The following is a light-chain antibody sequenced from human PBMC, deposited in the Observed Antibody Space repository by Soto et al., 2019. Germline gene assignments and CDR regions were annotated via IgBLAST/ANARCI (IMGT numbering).Light chain of an antibody. CDR1: QSISTN. Sequence: EIVMTHSPGTLSVSPGERATLSCRASQSISTNLAWYQQKPGQAPRLLIFVASTRVTDIPARFSGSGSGTDFTLTISRLESEDFAVYFCQQHGSSPWTFGQGTKVDIK. CDR3: QQHGSSPWT. V-gene: IGKV3-15*01. J-gene: IGKJ1*01. CDR2: VAS.